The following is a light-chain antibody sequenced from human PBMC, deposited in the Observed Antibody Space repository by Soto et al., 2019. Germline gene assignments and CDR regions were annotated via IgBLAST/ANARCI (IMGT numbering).Light chain of an antibody. V-gene: IGLV1-40*01. Sequence: QAVVTQPPSVSGAPGQRVTISCTGSTSNIGAGYDVHWYQQVPGTTPKLLIYANNNRPSGVPDRFSGSKSGTSASLVITGLQAEDEADYYCQSYDNSLSGWLFGGGIKLTVL. CDR2: ANN. CDR1: TSNIGAGYD. J-gene: IGLJ2*01. CDR3: QSYDNSLSGWL.